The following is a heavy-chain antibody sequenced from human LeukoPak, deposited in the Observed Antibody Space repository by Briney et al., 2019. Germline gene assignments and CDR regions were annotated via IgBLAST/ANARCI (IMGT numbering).Heavy chain of an antibody. J-gene: IGHJ5*02. D-gene: IGHD3-9*01. Sequence: GGSLRLSCAASGFTFSSYAMSWVRQAPGKGLEWVSAISGSGGSTYYADSVKGRFTISRDNSKNTLYLQMNSLRAEDTAVYYCAKVHSKYYDILTGYYEGDWLDPWGQGTLVTVSS. V-gene: IGHV3-23*01. CDR1: GFTFSSYA. CDR2: ISGSGGST. CDR3: AKVHSKYYDILTGYYEGDWLDP.